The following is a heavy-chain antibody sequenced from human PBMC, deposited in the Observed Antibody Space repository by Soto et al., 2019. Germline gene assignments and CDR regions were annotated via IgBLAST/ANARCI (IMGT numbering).Heavy chain of an antibody. J-gene: IGHJ6*02. V-gene: IGHV4-39*01. CDR2: IYYSGST. CDR1: GGSISSSSYY. Sequence: SETLSLTCTVSGGSISSSSYYWGWIRQPPGKGLEWIGSIYYSGSTYYNPSLKSRVTISVDTSKNRFSLKLSSVTAADTAVYYCARGLNYYYYYGMDVWGQGTTVTVSS. CDR3: ARGLNYYYYYGMDV.